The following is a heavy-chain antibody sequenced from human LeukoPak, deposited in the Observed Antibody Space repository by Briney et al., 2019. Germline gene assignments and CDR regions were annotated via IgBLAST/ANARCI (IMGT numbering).Heavy chain of an antibody. CDR3: ARVAGSRYYYNYMDV. V-gene: IGHV3-48*01. J-gene: IGHJ6*03. Sequence: QAGGSLRLSCAASGFTFSSYSMNWVRQAPGKGLEWVSYISSSSSTIYYADSVKGRFTISRDNAKNSLYLQMNSLRAEDTAVYYCARVAGSRYYYNYMDVWGKGTTVTVSS. D-gene: IGHD1-14*01. CDR2: ISSSSSTI. CDR1: GFTFSSYS.